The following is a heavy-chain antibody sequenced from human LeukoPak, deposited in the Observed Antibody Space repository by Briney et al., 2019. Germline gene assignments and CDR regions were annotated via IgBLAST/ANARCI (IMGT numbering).Heavy chain of an antibody. D-gene: IGHD3-22*01. Sequence: SVKVSCKASGGSFSRYAISWVRQAPGQGLGWMGGIIPIFGTANYAQKFQGRVTITADESTRTAYMELRTLRSEDTAIYYCARGSGETGGYYYVYWGRGTPVTVSS. V-gene: IGHV1-69*01. CDR1: GGSFSRYA. J-gene: IGHJ4*02. CDR3: ARGSGETGGYYYVY. CDR2: IIPIFGTA.